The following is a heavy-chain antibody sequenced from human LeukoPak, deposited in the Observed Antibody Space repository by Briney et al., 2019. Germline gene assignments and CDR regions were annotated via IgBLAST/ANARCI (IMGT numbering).Heavy chain of an antibody. V-gene: IGHV4-38-2*01. CDR3: ARGSGSTIFGVVTRANWFDP. Sequence: SETLSLTCAVSGYSISSGYYWGWIRQPPGKGLEWIGSIYHSGSTYYNPSPKSRVTISVDTSKNQFSLKLSSVTAADTAVYYCARGSGSTIFGVVTRANWFDPWGQGTLVTVSS. CDR1: GYSISSGYY. CDR2: IYHSGST. D-gene: IGHD3-3*01. J-gene: IGHJ5*02.